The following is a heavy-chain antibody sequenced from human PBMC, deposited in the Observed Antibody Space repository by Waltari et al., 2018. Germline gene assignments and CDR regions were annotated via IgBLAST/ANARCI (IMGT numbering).Heavy chain of an antibody. CDR2: IYWNDDK. V-gene: IGHV2-5*01. CDR1: GFSLSTSGVG. J-gene: IGHJ3*02. Sequence: QITLKESGPTLVKPTQTLTLTCTFSGFSLSTSGVGVGWIRQPPGKALEWLALIYWNDDKRYSPSLKSRLTITKDTSKNQVVLTMTNMDPVDTATYYCAHRTYYYDSSGFAGRGHWTFDIWGQGTMVTVSS. D-gene: IGHD3-22*01. CDR3: AHRTYYYDSSGFAGRGHWTFDI.